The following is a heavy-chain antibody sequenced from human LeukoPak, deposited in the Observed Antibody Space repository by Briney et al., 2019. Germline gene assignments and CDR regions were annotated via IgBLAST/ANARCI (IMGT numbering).Heavy chain of an antibody. D-gene: IGHD1-26*01. CDR2: IKADGSEK. CDR3: AYRNNFEY. CDR1: GFSFSGHW. V-gene: IGHV3-7*05. Sequence: GGSLRLSCAASGFSFSGHWMNWVRQPPGKGLEWVANIKADGSEKYYVDSVKGRLTISRDDAKRTVDLQMDNLRAEDTAIYYCAYRNNFEYWGQGALVTVSS. J-gene: IGHJ4*02.